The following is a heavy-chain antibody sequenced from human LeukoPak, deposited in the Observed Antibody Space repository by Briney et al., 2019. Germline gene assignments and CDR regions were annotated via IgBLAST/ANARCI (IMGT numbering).Heavy chain of an antibody. CDR3: ARRDDFRDGFDP. CDR2: IIPILGIA. Sequence: SVRVSCKASGGTFSSYATSWVRQAPGQGLEWMGRIIPILGIANYAQKFQGRVTITADKSTSTAYMELSSLRSEDTAVYYCARRDDFRDGFDPWGQGTTVTVSS. V-gene: IGHV1-69*04. J-gene: IGHJ6*02. D-gene: IGHD3-3*01. CDR1: GGTFSSYA.